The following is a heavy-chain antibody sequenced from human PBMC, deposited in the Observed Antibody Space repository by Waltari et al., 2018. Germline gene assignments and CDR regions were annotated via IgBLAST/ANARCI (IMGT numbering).Heavy chain of an antibody. CDR3: ARDSLGYCSSTSCPASR. D-gene: IGHD2-2*01. Sequence: EVQLVESGGGLVQPGGPLRLACAASGFTFSSYWMSWVRQDPGQGLEWVANIKQDGSEKYYVDSVKARFTISRDNAKNSLYLQMNSLRAEDTAVYYCARDSLGYCSSTSCPASRWGQGTLVTVSS. V-gene: IGHV3-7*01. J-gene: IGHJ4*02. CDR2: IKQDGSEK. CDR1: GFTFSSYW.